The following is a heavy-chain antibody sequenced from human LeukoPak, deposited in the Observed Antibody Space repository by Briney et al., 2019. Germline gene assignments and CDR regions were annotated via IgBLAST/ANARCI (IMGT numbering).Heavy chain of an antibody. CDR3: ASQALLEWLLIDY. Sequence: PSQTLFLTCTVSGGSISSGGYYWSWIRQPPGKGLEWIGYIYHSGSTYYNPSLKSRVTISVDRSKNQFSLKLSSVTAADTAVYYCASQALLEWLLIDYWGQGTLVTVSS. D-gene: IGHD3-3*01. J-gene: IGHJ4*02. V-gene: IGHV4-30-2*01. CDR1: GGSISSGGYY. CDR2: IYHSGST.